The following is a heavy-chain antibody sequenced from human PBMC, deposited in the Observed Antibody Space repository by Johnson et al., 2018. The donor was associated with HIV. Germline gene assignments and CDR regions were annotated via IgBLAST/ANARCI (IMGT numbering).Heavy chain of an antibody. CDR3: AKSWHSGSLYDAFHI. J-gene: IGHJ3*02. CDR2: IQYDGSNK. D-gene: IGHD1-26*01. V-gene: IGHV3-30*02. CDR1: GFTFRDYG. Sequence: QVQLVESGGGVVQPRGSLRLYCAASGFTFRDYGMHWVRQAPGKGLEWVAFIQYDGSNKYYADSVRGRFTISRDNSKNTLYLQMNSLRAEDTAVYYCAKSWHSGSLYDAFHIWGQGTMVTVSS.